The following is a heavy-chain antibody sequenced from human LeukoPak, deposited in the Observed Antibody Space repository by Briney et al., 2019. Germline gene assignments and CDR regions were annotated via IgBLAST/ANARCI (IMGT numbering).Heavy chain of an antibody. J-gene: IGHJ4*02. D-gene: IGHD4-17*01. CDR2: IKSKSNSYAT. V-gene: IGHV3-73*01. CDR3: NTYGDYGPGSDY. CDR1: GFTFSGSA. Sequence: GGSVRLSCAASGFTFSGSAIHWVRQASGKGLEWVGRIKSKSNSYATAYAASVKGRFTISRDDSKNTAYLQMNSLKTEDTAVYYCNTYGDYGPGSDYWGQGTLVTVSS.